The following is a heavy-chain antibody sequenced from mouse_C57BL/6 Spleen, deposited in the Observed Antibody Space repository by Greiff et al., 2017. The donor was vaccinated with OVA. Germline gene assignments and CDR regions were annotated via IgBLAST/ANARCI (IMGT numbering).Heavy chain of an antibody. J-gene: IGHJ3*01. Sequence: EVQRVESGGGLVQPKGSLKLSCAASGFSFNTYAMNWVRQAPGKGLEWVARIRSKSNNYATYYADSVKDRFTISRDDSESMLYLQMNNLKTEDTAMYYCVSPLDSSGYVGFAYWGQGTLVTVSA. CDR3: VSPLDSSGYVGFAY. V-gene: IGHV10-1*01. CDR2: IRSKSNNYAT. CDR1: GFSFNTYA. D-gene: IGHD3-2*02.